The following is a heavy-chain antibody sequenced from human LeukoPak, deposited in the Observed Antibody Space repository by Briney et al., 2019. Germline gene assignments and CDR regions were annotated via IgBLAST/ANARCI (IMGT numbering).Heavy chain of an antibody. CDR1: GGSISSYY. D-gene: IGHD6-25*01. CDR3: ARHGAGGYHFYYYGMDV. V-gene: IGHV4-59*08. Sequence: SETLSLTCTVSGGSISSYYWSWIRQPPGKGLEWIGYIYYSGTTNYNPSLKGRATISLDTSKNQFSLKLSSVTAADTAVYYCARHGAGGYHFYYYGMDVWGQGTTVTVSS. CDR2: IYYSGTT. J-gene: IGHJ6*02.